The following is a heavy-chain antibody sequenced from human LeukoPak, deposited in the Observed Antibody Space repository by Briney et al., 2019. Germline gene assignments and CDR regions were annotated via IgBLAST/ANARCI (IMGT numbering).Heavy chain of an antibody. CDR2: INHSGST. V-gene: IGHV4-34*01. CDR3: AREFLVVPAAMPAQSYCYYGMDV. D-gene: IGHD2-2*01. CDR1: GGSFSGYY. J-gene: IGHJ6*04. Sequence: PSETLSLTCAVYGGSFSGYYWSWIRQPPGKGLEWIGEINHSGSTNYNPSLKSRVTISVDTSKNQFSLKLSSVTAADTAVYYCAREFLVVPAAMPAQSYCYYGMDVWGKGTTVTVSS.